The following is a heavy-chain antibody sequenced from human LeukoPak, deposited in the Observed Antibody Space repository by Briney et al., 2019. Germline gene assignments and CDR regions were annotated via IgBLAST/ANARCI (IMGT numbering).Heavy chain of an antibody. CDR3: ARGHYYDSSGYIYYYYYYMDV. V-gene: IGHV3-48*03. D-gene: IGHD3-22*01. Sequence: PGGSLRLSCAASGFTFSSYEMNWVRQAPGKGLEWVSYISSSGSTIYYADSVKGRFTISRDNAKNSLYLQMNSLRAEDTALYYCARGHYYDSSGYIYYYYYYMDVWGKGTTVTVSS. CDR1: GFTFSSYE. J-gene: IGHJ6*03. CDR2: ISSSGSTI.